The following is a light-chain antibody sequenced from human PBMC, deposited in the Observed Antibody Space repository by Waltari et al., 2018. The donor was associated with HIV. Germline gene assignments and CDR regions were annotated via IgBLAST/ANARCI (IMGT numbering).Light chain of an antibody. CDR2: DAS. Sequence: EIVLTQSPATLSLSPGESATLPCRASQSVRSYLAWYQQKPGQAPRLLIYDASNRATGFPARFSGSGSGTDFTLTISSLEPEDFAVYYCQQRSNWPRTFGQGTKVEVK. V-gene: IGKV3-11*01. CDR3: QQRSNWPRT. CDR1: QSVRSY. J-gene: IGKJ1*01.